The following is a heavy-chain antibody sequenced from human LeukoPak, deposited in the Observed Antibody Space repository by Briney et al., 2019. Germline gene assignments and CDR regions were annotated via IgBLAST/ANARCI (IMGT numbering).Heavy chain of an antibody. J-gene: IGHJ4*02. CDR3: ARVPYSSSWYGGYFDY. V-gene: IGHV4-39*07. CDR1: GGSISSSSYY. D-gene: IGHD6-13*01. Sequence: SETLSLTCTVSGGSISSSSYYWGWIRQPPGKGLEWIGSIYYSGSTYYNPSLKSRVTISEDTSKNQFSLKLSSVTAADTAVYYCARVPYSSSWYGGYFDYWGQGTLVTVSS. CDR2: IYYSGST.